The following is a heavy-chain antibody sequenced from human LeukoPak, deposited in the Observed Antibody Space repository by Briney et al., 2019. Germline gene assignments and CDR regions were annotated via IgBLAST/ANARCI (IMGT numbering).Heavy chain of an antibody. CDR3: AKPAPFYYDTSRSYFDY. CDR2: ISGSGGST. V-gene: IGHV3-23*01. Sequence: GVSLRLSCAASGFTFSSYAMSWVRQAPGKGLEWVSAISGSGGSTYYADSVKGRFTISRDNSKNTLYLQMNSLRAEDTVVYYCAKPAPFYYDTSRSYFDYWGQGTLVTVSS. D-gene: IGHD3-22*01. CDR1: GFTFSSYA. J-gene: IGHJ4*02.